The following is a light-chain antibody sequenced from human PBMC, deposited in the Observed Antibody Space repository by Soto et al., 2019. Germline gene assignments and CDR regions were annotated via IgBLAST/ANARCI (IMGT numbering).Light chain of an antibody. CDR2: DAS. CDR1: LTITSW. CDR3: QQAKSFPVT. J-gene: IGKJ5*01. V-gene: IGKV1-12*01. Sequence: TQSPATLSSFPGDRVTLSCRASLTITSWVAWYQHVPGKAPKLLIYDASILQTGVPSRFSGSGSGTDFTLTINSLQPEDFATYYCQQAKSFPVTFGQGTRLEI.